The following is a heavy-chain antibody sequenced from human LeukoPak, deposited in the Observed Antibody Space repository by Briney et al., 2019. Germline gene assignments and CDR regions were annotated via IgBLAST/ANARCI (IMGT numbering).Heavy chain of an antibody. V-gene: IGHV4-39*07. J-gene: IGHJ4*02. CDR2: ISYDGSA. D-gene: IGHD6-19*01. CDR3: ARVGSGWYLD. CDR1: GDSIGSSSYY. Sequence: SETLSLTCTVSGDSIGSSSYYWGWIRQPPGKGLEWIGSISYDGSAYYNPSLKSRVSMSVDTSKNQFSLKLTSVTAADTAVYYCARVGSGWYLDWGQGTLVTVSS.